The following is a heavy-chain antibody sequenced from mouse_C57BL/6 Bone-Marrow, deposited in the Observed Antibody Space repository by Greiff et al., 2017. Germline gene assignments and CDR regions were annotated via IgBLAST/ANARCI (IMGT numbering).Heavy chain of an antibody. D-gene: IGHD1-1*01. V-gene: IGHV8-8*01. Sequence: QVTLKESGPGILQPSQTLSLTCSFSGFSLSTFGMGVGWISQPSGKGLEWLAHIWWDDDKYYNPALKSRLTISKDTSKNQVFLKVANVDTADTATYYCARIASTFTTVVARRFAYWGQGTLVTVSA. CDR1: GFSLSTFGMG. CDR3: ARIASTFTTVVARRFAY. CDR2: IWWDDDK. J-gene: IGHJ3*01.